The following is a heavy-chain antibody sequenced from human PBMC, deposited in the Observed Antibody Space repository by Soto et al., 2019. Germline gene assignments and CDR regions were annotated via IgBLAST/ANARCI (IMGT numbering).Heavy chain of an antibody. D-gene: IGHD4-17*01. CDR1: GYTFTSYD. Sequence: QVQLVQSGAEVKKPGASVKVSCKASGYTFTSYDINWVRQATGQGLEWMGWMNPNSGNTGYAQKFKGRVTMTRNTSISTAYMELSSLRSEDTAVYYCAFHDYGDSGVAFDIWGQGTMVTVSS. CDR3: AFHDYGDSGVAFDI. J-gene: IGHJ3*02. CDR2: MNPNSGNT. V-gene: IGHV1-8*01.